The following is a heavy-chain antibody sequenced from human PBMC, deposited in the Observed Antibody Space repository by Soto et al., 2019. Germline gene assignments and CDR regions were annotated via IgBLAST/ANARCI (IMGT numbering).Heavy chain of an antibody. CDR3: ARRGDGMDV. CDR1: GYTFTSYA. J-gene: IGHJ6*02. Sequence: QVQLVQSGAEEKKPGASVKVSCKASGYTFTSYAMHWVRQAPGQRLEWMGWINVGNGNTKYSQKFQGRVTITRDTYASAADKELSSLRSEDTAVYYCARRGDGMDVWGQGTTVTVSS. V-gene: IGHV1-3*05. CDR2: INVGNGNT. D-gene: IGHD3-10*01.